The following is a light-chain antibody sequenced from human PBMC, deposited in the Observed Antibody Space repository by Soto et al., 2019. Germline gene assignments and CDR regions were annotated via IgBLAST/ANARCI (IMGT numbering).Light chain of an antibody. V-gene: IGKV3-15*01. CDR2: GAS. Sequence: EIGLTQSPATLSVSLVDSATISCRASQSVSLSLAWYQMRPGQPPRLLIYGASTRATDIPARFSGSGSGTDFTLTISSLQSEDFAVYFCQQYHIWPSWTFGQGTKVDI. CDR1: QSVSLS. J-gene: IGKJ1*01. CDR3: QQYHIWPSWT.